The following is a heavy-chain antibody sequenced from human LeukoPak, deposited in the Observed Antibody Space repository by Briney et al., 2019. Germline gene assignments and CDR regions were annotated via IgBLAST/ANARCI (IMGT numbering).Heavy chain of an antibody. CDR2: LYIGGNT. V-gene: IGHV3-53*01. CDR3: ARDFKSGYVDS. Sequence: GGSLRLSCVASGFSVSSNYMAWVRQAPGKGLEWVSVLYIGGNTYYGDFVKGRFTISRDNSKNTALLQMNRLRVEDTAVFYCARDFKSGYVDSWGQGTLVTVSS. CDR1: GFSVSSNY. D-gene: IGHD3-3*01. J-gene: IGHJ4*02.